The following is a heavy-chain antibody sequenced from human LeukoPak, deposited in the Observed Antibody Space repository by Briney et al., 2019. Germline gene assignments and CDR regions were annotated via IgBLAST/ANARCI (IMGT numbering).Heavy chain of an antibody. D-gene: IGHD3-10*01. V-gene: IGHV3-30*18. Sequence: GGSLRLSCAASGFTFSSYGMHWVRQAPGKGLEWVAVISYDGSNKYYADSVKGRFTISRDNSKNTLYLQMNSLRAEDTAVYYCAKGAYYYGSGSYNYFDYWGQGTLVTVSS. CDR1: GFTFSSYG. CDR2: ISYDGSNK. CDR3: AKGAYYYGSGSYNYFDY. J-gene: IGHJ4*02.